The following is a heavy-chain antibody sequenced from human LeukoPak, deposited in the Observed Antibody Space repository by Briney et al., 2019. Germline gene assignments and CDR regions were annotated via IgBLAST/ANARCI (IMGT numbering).Heavy chain of an antibody. CDR1: GFTFTTYG. CDR2: MNPNSGNT. V-gene: IGHV1-8*02. CDR3: AETHGVP. Sequence: GASVKVSCKASGFTFTTYGFNWVRQAPGQGLEWMGWMNPNSGNTGYAQKFQGRVIMTRDTAINTAYMELSSLRSEDTAVYYCAETHGVPWGQGTLVTVSS. D-gene: IGHD2-8*01. J-gene: IGHJ4*02.